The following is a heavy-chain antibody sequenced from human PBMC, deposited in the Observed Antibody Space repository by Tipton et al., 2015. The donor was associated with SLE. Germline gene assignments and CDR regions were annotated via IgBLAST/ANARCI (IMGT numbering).Heavy chain of an antibody. CDR1: GGSISSSSYY. CDR3: ARDIVVVPAAGPSFDY. CDR2: IYYSGST. D-gene: IGHD2-2*01. J-gene: IGHJ4*02. Sequence: LSLTCTVSGGSISSSSYYWGWIRQPPGKGLEWIGSIYYSGSTYYNPSLKSRVTISVDTSKNQFSLKLSSVTAADTAVYYCARDIVVVPAAGPSFDYWGQGTLVTVSS. V-gene: IGHV4-39*07.